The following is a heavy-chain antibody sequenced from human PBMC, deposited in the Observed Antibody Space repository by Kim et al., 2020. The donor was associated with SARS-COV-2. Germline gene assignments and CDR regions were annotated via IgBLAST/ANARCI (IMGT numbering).Heavy chain of an antibody. V-gene: IGHV3-33*01. CDR3: ARDSGSSSDWFDP. CDR1: GFTFSSYG. Sequence: GGSLRLSCAASGFTFSSYGMHWVRQAPGKGLEWVAVIWYDGSNKYYADSVKGRFTISRDNSKNTLYLQMNILRAEDTAVYYCARDSGSSSDWFDPWGQGTLVTVSS. CDR2: IWYDGSNK. D-gene: IGHD6-6*01. J-gene: IGHJ5*02.